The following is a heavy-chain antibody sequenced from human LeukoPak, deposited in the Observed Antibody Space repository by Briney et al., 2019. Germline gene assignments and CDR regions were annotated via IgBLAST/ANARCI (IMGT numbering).Heavy chain of an antibody. V-gene: IGHV1-69*05. CDR2: IIPIFGTA. CDR3: ASMRAMDYGDLSDY. Sequence: ASVKVSCKASGGTFSSYAISWVRQAPGQGLEWMGGIIPIFGTANYAQKFQGRVTITTDESTSTAYMELSSLRSEDTAVYYCASMRAMDYGDLSDYWGQGTLVTVSS. D-gene: IGHD4-17*01. CDR1: GGTFSSYA. J-gene: IGHJ4*02.